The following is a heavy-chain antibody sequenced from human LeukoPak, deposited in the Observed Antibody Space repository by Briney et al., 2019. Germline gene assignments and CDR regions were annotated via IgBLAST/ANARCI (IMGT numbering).Heavy chain of an antibody. D-gene: IGHD1-26*01. CDR2: IGTAGDT. CDR1: GFTFSSYD. CDR3: ARDGSREGMDV. V-gene: IGHV3-13*01. Sequence: GGSLRLSCAASGFTFSSYDMHWVRQATGKGLEWVSAIGTAGDTYYPGSVKGRFTISSENAKNSLYLQMNSLRAGDTAVYYCARDGSREGMDVWGQGTTVTVSS. J-gene: IGHJ6*02.